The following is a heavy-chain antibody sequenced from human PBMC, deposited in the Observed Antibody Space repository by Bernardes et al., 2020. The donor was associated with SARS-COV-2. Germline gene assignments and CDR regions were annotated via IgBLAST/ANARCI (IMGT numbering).Heavy chain of an antibody. D-gene: IGHD3-10*01. CDR1: GFSLSDYG. Sequence: LRLSCEASGFSLSDYGMHWVRQSPGKGLEWVSGIDWNSGNKVYSDPVKGRFTISRDNTKNSLFLQMNTLRGDDTALYFCVKDGGFYASGTYRDAFDMWGQGTMVTVSS. J-gene: IGHJ3*02. V-gene: IGHV3-9*01. CDR2: IDWNSGNK. CDR3: VKDGGFYASGTYRDAFDM.